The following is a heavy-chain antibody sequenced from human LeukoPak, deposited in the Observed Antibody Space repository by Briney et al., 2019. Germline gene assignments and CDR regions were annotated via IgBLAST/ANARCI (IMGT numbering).Heavy chain of an antibody. CDR3: ARDRSSGWDNFDY. V-gene: IGHV3-20*01. D-gene: IGHD6-19*01. J-gene: IGHJ4*02. Sequence: GRSLRLSCTASGFTFGDYAMSWFRQAPGKGLEWVSGINWNGGSTGYADSVKGRFTISRDNAKNSLYLQMNSLRAEDTALYHCARDRSSGWDNFDYWGQGTLVTVSS. CDR2: INWNGGST. CDR1: GFTFGDYA.